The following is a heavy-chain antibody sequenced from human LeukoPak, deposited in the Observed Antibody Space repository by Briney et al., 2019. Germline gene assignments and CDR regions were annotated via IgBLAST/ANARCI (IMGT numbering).Heavy chain of an antibody. V-gene: IGHV4-34*01. J-gene: IGHJ1*01. D-gene: IGHD6-6*01. CDR3: ARGHPGIAARPFYFQH. CDR2: INHSGST. CDR1: GGSFSGYY. Sequence: SETLSLTCAVYGGSFSGYYWSWTRQPPGKGLEWIGEINHSGSTNYNPSLKSRVTISVDTSKNQFSLKLSSVTAADTAVYYCARGHPGIAARPFYFQHWGQGTLVTVSS.